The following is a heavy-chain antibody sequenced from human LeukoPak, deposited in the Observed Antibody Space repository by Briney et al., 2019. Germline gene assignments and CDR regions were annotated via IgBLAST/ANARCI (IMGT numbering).Heavy chain of an antibody. J-gene: IGHJ3*02. V-gene: IGHV1-2*06. Sequence: ASVKVSCKASGYTFTGYYMHWVRQAPGQGLEWMGRINPNSGGTNYAQKFQGRVTTTRDTSISTAYMELSRLRSDDTAVYYCARDKYSGNDAFDIWGQGTMVTVSS. CDR3: ARDKYSGNDAFDI. CDR2: INPNSGGT. CDR1: GYTFTGYY. D-gene: IGHD1-26*01.